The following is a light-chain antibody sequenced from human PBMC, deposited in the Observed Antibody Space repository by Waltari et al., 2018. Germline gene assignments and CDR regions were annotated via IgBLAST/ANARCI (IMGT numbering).Light chain of an antibody. CDR3: QQRSSWPT. V-gene: IGKV3-11*01. J-gene: IGKJ5*01. CDR1: QSVSSY. Sequence: EIVLTQSPAILSLSPGERASLSCRASQSVSSYLAWYQQKPGQVPRLLIYHASNRATGIPARFSGSGSGTDFTLTISSLEPEDFAVYYCQQRSSWPTFGQGTRLEIK. CDR2: HAS.